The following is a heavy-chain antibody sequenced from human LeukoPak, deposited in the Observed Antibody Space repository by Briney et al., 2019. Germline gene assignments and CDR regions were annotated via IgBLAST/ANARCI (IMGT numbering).Heavy chain of an antibody. Sequence: PGGSLRLSCAASGFTFSSYGMHWVRQAPGKGLEWVAFIRYDGSNKYYADSVKGRFTVSRDNSKNTLYLQMNSLRAEDTAVYYCAKDDYYGSGSYYMVWGQGTLVTVSS. CDR2: IRYDGSNK. D-gene: IGHD3-10*01. V-gene: IGHV3-30*02. CDR1: GFTFSSYG. J-gene: IGHJ4*02. CDR3: AKDDYYGSGSYYMV.